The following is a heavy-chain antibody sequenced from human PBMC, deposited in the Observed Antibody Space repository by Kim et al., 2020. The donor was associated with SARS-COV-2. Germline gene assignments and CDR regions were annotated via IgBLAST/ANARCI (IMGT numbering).Heavy chain of an antibody. CDR1: GGSISSGGYY. CDR3: ANAPTDGTRSWFDP. Sequence: SETLSLTCTVSGGSISSGGYYWSWIRQHPGKGLEWIGYIYYSGSTYYNPSLKSRVTISVDTSKNQFSLKLSSVTAADTAVYYCANAPTDGTRSWFDPWGQGTLVTVSS. V-gene: IGHV4-31*03. D-gene: IGHD4-17*01. J-gene: IGHJ5*02. CDR2: IYYSGST.